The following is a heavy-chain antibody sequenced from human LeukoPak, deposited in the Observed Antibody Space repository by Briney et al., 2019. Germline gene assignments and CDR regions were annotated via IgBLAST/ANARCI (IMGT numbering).Heavy chain of an antibody. D-gene: IGHD3-22*01. CDR1: GYSFTSYW. CDR3: ARIYDSSGYYYYYFDY. CDR2: IYPGDSDT. V-gene: IGHV5-51*01. Sequence: GESLQISCQGSGYSFTSYWIGWVRQMPGKGLEWMGIIYPGDSDTRYSPSFQGQVTISADKSISTAYLQWSSLKASDTAMYYCARIYDSSGYYYYYFDYWGQGTLVTVSS. J-gene: IGHJ4*02.